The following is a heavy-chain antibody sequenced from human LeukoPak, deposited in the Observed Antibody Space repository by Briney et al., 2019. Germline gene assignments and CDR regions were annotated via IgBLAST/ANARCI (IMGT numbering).Heavy chain of an antibody. D-gene: IGHD2-15*01. CDR2: IYTSGST. J-gene: IGHJ5*02. V-gene: IGHV4-61*02. CDR3: ARVFGGYSRNWFDP. CDR1: GGSISSGSYY. Sequence: SQTLSLTCTVSGGSISSGSYYWSWIRQPAGKGLEWIGRIYTSGSTNYNPSLKSRVTISVDTSKNQFSLNLSSVTAADTAVYYCARVFGGYSRNWFDPWGQGTLVTVSS.